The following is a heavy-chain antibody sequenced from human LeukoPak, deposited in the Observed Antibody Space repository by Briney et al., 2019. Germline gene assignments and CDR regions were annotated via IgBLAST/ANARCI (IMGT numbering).Heavy chain of an antibody. CDR3: ATTSAARYAFDI. CDR2: SKSDGSST. J-gene: IGHJ3*02. CDR1: GFTFSSYW. Sequence: GGSLRLSCAASGFTFSSYWMHWVRQAPGKGLVGVSRSKSDGSSTSYADSVKGRFTISRDNAKNTLYLQMNSLRAEDTAVYYCATTSAARYAFDIWGQGTMVTVSS. D-gene: IGHD6-6*01. V-gene: IGHV3-74*01.